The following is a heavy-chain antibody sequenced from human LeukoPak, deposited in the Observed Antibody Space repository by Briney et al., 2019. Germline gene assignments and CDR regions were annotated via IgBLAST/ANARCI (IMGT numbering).Heavy chain of an antibody. CDR1: GGSISSSNW. J-gene: IGHJ4*02. CDR2: IYHSGST. D-gene: IGHD1-7*01. CDR3: AGAPRGTNSFDY. V-gene: IGHV4-4*02. Sequence: PSETLSLTCAVSGGSISSSNWWSWVRQPPGKGLEWIGEIYHSGSTNYNPSLKSRVTISVDKSKNQFSLKLGSVTAADTAVYYFAGAPRGTNSFDYWGEGTLCTASS.